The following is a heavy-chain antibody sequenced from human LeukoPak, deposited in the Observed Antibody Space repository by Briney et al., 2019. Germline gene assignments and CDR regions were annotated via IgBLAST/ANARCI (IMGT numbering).Heavy chain of an antibody. D-gene: IGHD2/OR15-2a*01. CDR1: GFTFSSCE. CDR2: ISSSGTTI. CDR3: ARMLLLLSNWFDP. V-gene: IGHV3-48*03. Sequence: GGSLRLSCAASGFTFSSCEMSWVRQAPGKGLEWVSYISSSGTTIYYADSVKGRFTISRDNTKNSLYLQMNGLRAEDTAVYYCARMLLLLSNWFDPWGQGTLVTVSS. J-gene: IGHJ5*02.